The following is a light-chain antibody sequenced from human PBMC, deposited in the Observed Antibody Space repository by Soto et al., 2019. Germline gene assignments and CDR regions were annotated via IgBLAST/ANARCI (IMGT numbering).Light chain of an antibody. J-gene: IGKJ2*01. CDR2: DAP. Sequence: DIQMTQSPSSLSASVGDRVTITCRASQGISYYLVWYQQRQGRAPKLLMYDAPSLLSGVTSRFSVCGSGTDFTLTISSLQPEDFATSYCQQSYRTPYNFGQGTKLETK. V-gene: IGKV1-39*01. CDR3: QQSYRTPYN. CDR1: QGISYY.